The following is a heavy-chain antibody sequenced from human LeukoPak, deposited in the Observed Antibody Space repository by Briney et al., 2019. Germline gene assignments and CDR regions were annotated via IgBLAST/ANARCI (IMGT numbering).Heavy chain of an antibody. D-gene: IGHD3-10*01. Sequence: SVKVSCKASGGTFSSYAISWVRQAPGQGLEWMGRIIPILGIANCAQKFQGRVTITADKSTSTAYMELSSLRSEDTAVCYCASLDVLLWFGELLPTYGMDVWGQGTTVTVSS. CDR1: GGTFSSYA. CDR2: IIPILGIA. V-gene: IGHV1-69*04. J-gene: IGHJ6*02. CDR3: ASLDVLLWFGELLPTYGMDV.